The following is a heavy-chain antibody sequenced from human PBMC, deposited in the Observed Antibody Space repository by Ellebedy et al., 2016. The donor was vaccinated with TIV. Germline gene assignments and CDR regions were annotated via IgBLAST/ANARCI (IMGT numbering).Heavy chain of an antibody. Sequence: AASVKVSCKASGYSFSSYGISWVRQAPGQGLEWMGWINGYNGDTKYAQKFQGRVTMSTDTSTTNTAYMELRSLRSDDTAVYYCARNPAHTGYFDPWGQGTLVTVSS. V-gene: IGHV1-18*04. CDR1: GYSFSSYG. CDR2: INGYNGDT. D-gene: IGHD3-9*01. CDR3: ARNPAHTGYFDP. J-gene: IGHJ5*02.